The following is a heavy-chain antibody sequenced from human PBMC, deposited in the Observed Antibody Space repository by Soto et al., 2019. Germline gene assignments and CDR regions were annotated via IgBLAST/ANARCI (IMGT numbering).Heavy chain of an antibody. CDR1: GYTFTSYD. V-gene: IGHV1-8*01. Sequence: ASVKVSCKASGYTFTSYDINWVRQATGQGLEWMGWMNPNSGNTGYGQKFQGRVTMTRNTSISTAYMELSSLRSEDTAVYYCARVLNSIRLGELSLPDYWGQGTLVTVSS. D-gene: IGHD3-16*02. CDR3: ARVLNSIRLGELSLPDY. CDR2: MNPNSGNT. J-gene: IGHJ4*02.